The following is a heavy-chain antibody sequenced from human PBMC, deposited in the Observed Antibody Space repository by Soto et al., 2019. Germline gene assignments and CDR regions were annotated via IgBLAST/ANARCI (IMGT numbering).Heavy chain of an antibody. CDR1: GDTFSSYT. Sequence: QVQLVQSGAEVKKPGSSVKVSCKASGDTFSSYTISWVRQAPGQGLEWMGRIIPALGVADYAQNFQGRVTITADKSTSTAYMELRSLRSGDTAVYYCATEKYNWKSAMDVWVQGTKVTVSS. CDR3: ATEKYNWKSAMDV. J-gene: IGHJ6*02. D-gene: IGHD1-1*01. V-gene: IGHV1-69*02. CDR2: IIPALGVA.